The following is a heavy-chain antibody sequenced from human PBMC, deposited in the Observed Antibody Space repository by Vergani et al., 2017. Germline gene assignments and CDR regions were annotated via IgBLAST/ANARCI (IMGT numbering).Heavy chain of an antibody. Sequence: QVQLVQSGAEVKKPGASVKVSCKASGYTFTGYYMHWVRQAPGQGLEWMGWINPNSGGTNYAQKFQGWVTMTRDTSISTAYMELSRLRSDDTAVYYCARGSVRWRQSYYFDYWGQGTLVTVSS. D-gene: IGHD5-24*01. J-gene: IGHJ4*02. V-gene: IGHV1-2*04. CDR1: GYTFTGYY. CDR3: ARGSVRWRQSYYFDY. CDR2: INPNSGGT.